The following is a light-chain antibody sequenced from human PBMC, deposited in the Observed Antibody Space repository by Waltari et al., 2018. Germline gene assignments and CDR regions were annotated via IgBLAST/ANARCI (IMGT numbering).Light chain of an antibody. J-gene: IGLJ1*01. V-gene: IGLV2-11*01. CDR2: DVA. CDR1: GSDIGGYNY. CDR3: CSDAGSYTFV. Sequence: QSALTQPRSVSGSLGQSVTISCTGTGSDIGGYNYVSWYQQHPDKVPKLIIFDVAKPPSGFQDRSSGSKAGNTASLTISGLQAEDEADYYCCSDAGSYTFVFGVGTKVSVV.